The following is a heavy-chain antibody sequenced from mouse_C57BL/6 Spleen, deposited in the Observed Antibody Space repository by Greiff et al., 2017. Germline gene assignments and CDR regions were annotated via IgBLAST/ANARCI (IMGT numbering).Heavy chain of an antibody. CDR1: GYTFTSYG. CDR2: IYPRSGNT. CDR3: ARSRDDPPWFAY. Sequence: QVQLQQSGAELARPGASVKLSCKASGYTFTSYGISWVKQRTGQGLEWIGEIYPRSGNTYYNEKFKGKATLTADKSSSTAYMELRSLTSEDSAVYFCARSRDDPPWFAYWGQGTLVTVSA. V-gene: IGHV1-81*01. J-gene: IGHJ3*01.